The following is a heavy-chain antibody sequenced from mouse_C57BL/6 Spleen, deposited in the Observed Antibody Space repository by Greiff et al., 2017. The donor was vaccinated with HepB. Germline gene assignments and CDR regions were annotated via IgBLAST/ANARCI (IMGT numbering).Heavy chain of an antibody. J-gene: IGHJ2*01. D-gene: IGHD1-1*01. CDR2: IDPSDSYT. V-gene: IGHV1-50*01. Sequence: QVQLKQPGAELVKPGASVKLSCKASGYTFTSYWMQWVKQRPGQGLEWIGEIDPSDSYTNYNQKFKGKATLTVDTSSSTAYMQLSSLTSEDSAVYYCARDYYGSSLLSFDYWGQGTTLTVSS. CDR3: ARDYYGSSLLSFDY. CDR1: GYTFTSYW.